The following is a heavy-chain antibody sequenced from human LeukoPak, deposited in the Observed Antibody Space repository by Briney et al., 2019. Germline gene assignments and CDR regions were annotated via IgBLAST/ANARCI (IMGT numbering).Heavy chain of an antibody. CDR3: ARVAYDSSGYYYGWLDP. CDR1: GGSFSGYY. D-gene: IGHD3-22*01. V-gene: IGHV4-34*01. J-gene: IGHJ5*02. Sequence: SETLSLTCAVHGGSFSGYYWSWIRQPPGKGLEWIGEINHSGSTNYNPSLKSRVTISVDTSKNQFSLKLSSVTAADTAVYYCARVAYDSSGYYYGWLDPWGQGTLVTVSS. CDR2: INHSGST.